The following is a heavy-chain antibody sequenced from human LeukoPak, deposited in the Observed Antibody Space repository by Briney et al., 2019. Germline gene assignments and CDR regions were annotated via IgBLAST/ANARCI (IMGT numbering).Heavy chain of an antibody. V-gene: IGHV1-2*02. CDR1: GYTFTGYY. CDR3: AASVLLWFGESSPFDI. Sequence: ASVKVSCKASGYTFTGYYMHWVRQAPGQGLEWMGWINPNSGGTNYAQKLQGRVTMTTDTSTSTAYMELRSLRSDDTAAYYCAASVLLWFGESSPFDIWGQGTMVTVSS. CDR2: INPNSGGT. J-gene: IGHJ3*02. D-gene: IGHD3-10*01.